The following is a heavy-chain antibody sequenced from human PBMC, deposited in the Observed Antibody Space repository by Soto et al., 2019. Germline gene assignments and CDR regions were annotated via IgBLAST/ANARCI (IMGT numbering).Heavy chain of an antibody. CDR3: ARDYPDYGDYGMSY. D-gene: IGHD4-17*01. J-gene: IGHJ4*02. CDR1: GYTFTSYA. CDR2: INAGNGNT. Sequence: GASVKVSCKASGYTFTSYAMHWVRQAPGQRLEWMGWINAGNGNTKYSQKFQGRVTITRDTSASTAYMELSSLRSEDTAVYYCARDYPDYGDYGMSYWGQGTLVTVSS. V-gene: IGHV1-3*01.